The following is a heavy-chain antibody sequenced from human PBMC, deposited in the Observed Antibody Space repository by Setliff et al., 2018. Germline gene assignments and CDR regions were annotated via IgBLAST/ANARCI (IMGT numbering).Heavy chain of an antibody. CDR1: GYMFTDYY. CDR2: TSWDGDAT. Sequence: GASVKVSCKASGYMFTDYYIHWVRQAPGKGLEWVSATSWDGDATELAESVKGRFTISRDNGRNTLYLQMTSLGIDDTAFYYCAGARGDYVLDFWGQGTLVTVSS. V-gene: IGHV3-43*01. CDR3: AGARGDYVLDF. J-gene: IGHJ4*02. D-gene: IGHD4-17*01.